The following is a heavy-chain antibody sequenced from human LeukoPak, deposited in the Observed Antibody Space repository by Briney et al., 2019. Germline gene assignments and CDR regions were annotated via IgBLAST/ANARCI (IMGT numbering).Heavy chain of an antibody. D-gene: IGHD2-15*01. V-gene: IGHV4-61*02. CDR2: INTSGSS. CDR1: GGAISSGSHY. Sequence: SETLSLTCTVSGGAISSGSHYWSWARQPAGKGLEWIGRINTSGSSSYNPSLKSRVTISVDTSKNQFSLKLSSVTAADTAVYYCASAQGYCSGRSCYGGWGQGTLVTVSS. J-gene: IGHJ4*02. CDR3: ASAQGYCSGRSCYGG.